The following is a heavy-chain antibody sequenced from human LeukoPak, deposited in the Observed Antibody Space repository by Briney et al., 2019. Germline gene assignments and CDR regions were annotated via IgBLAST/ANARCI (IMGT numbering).Heavy chain of an antibody. CDR2: INPNSGGT. J-gene: IGHJ4*02. D-gene: IGHD6-13*01. CDR1: GYTFTGYY. V-gene: IGHV1-2*02. Sequence: RASVKVSCKASGYTFTGYYMHWVQQAPGQGLEWMGWINPNSGGTNYAQKFQGRVTMTRDTSISTAYMELSRLRSDDTAVYYCAREGASSSWPHFNYWGQGTLVTVSS. CDR3: AREGASSSWPHFNY.